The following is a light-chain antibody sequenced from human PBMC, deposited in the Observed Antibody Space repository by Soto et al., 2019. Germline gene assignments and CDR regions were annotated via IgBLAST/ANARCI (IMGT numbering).Light chain of an antibody. Sequence: QSVLTQAPSASGTPGQRVTISCSGSSSNIGSNTVSWYQQVPGTAPKLLIYSNDQRPSGVPDRFSGSTSGTSASLAIGGLQSEDEADYYCAAWDDSLNGWVFGGGTKLTVL. J-gene: IGLJ3*02. CDR1: SSNIGSNT. V-gene: IGLV1-44*01. CDR2: SND. CDR3: AAWDDSLNGWV.